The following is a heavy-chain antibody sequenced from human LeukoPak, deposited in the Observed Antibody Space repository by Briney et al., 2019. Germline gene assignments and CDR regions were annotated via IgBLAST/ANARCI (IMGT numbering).Heavy chain of an antibody. CDR3: ARGYSSSYRIDY. D-gene: IGHD6-6*01. CDR2: INGDGSST. Sequence: GGSLRLSCAASGFTFSSYWMHWVRQAPGKGLVWVSRINGDGSSTSYADSVKGRFTISRDNAKNTLYLQMNRLRAEDTAVYYCARGYSSSYRIDYWGQGTLVTVSS. CDR1: GFTFSSYW. V-gene: IGHV3-74*01. J-gene: IGHJ4*02.